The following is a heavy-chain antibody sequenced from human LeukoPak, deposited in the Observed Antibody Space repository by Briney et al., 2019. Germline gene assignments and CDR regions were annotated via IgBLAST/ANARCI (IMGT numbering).Heavy chain of an antibody. Sequence: GGSLRLSCAASGFTFSNAWMSWARQAPGKGLEWVSGITYSGGSTYYADSVKGRFTISRDNSKNTLYLQMNSLRAEDTAVYYCAKDQRSIAVAGYFDYWGQGTLITVSS. CDR3: AKDQRSIAVAGYFDY. CDR2: ITYSGGST. V-gene: IGHV3-23*01. D-gene: IGHD6-19*01. J-gene: IGHJ4*02. CDR1: GFTFSNAW.